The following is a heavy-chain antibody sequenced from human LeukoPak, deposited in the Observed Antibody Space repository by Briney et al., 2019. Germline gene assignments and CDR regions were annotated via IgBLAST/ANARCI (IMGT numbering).Heavy chain of an antibody. CDR1: GGSISSSSYY. Sequence: SETLSLTCTVSGGSISSSSYYWAWIRQPPGTGLEWIGSIYYSGSTYYNPSLKSRVTISVDTSKNQFSLKLSSVTAADTAVYHCARVVTTSGFHFDYWGQGTLVTVSS. D-gene: IGHD5-12*01. CDR2: IYYSGST. J-gene: IGHJ4*02. CDR3: ARVVTTSGFHFDY. V-gene: IGHV4-39*01.